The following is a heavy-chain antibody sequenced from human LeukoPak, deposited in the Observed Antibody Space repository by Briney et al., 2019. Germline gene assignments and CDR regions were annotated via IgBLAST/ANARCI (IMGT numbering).Heavy chain of an antibody. Sequence: PGGSPRLSCAASGFTFSDYYMTWIRQAPGRGLEWISYIDGTSSVTKYADSLKGRFTISRDNAKSSLYLLINSLRAEDTAIYYCARRGTTYCTVDSCHPNWFDPWGQGTLVTVSS. CDR3: ARRGTTYCTVDSCHPNWFDP. CDR2: IDGTSSVT. CDR1: GFTFSDYY. V-gene: IGHV3-11*03. D-gene: IGHD2-15*01. J-gene: IGHJ5*02.